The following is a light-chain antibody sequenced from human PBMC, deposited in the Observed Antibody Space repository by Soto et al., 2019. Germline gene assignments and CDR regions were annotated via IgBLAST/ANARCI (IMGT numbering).Light chain of an antibody. CDR2: YDT. Sequence: SYELTQPPSVSVAPGKTASITCGGDTIGNKLVHWYQQKPGQAPVLVIYYDTDRPSEIPERFSGSNSGNTATLTINSVEAGDEADYYCQVWDSSSGHVVFGGGTKLTVL. J-gene: IGLJ2*01. CDR1: TIGNKL. V-gene: IGLV3-21*04. CDR3: QVWDSSSGHVV.